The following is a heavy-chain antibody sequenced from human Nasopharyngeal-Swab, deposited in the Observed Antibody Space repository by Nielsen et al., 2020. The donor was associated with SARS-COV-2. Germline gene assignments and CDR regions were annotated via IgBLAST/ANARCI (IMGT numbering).Heavy chain of an antibody. CDR3: ARETVLRYFDWLLNDAFDI. J-gene: IGHJ3*02. Sequence: ESLKISCTVSGGSISSYYWSWIRQPPGKGLEWIGYIYYSGSTNYNPSLKSRVTISVDTSKNQFSLKLSSVTAADTAVYYCARETVLRYFDWLLNDAFDIWGQGTMVTVSS. D-gene: IGHD3-9*01. V-gene: IGHV4-59*13. CDR2: IYYSGST. CDR1: GGSISSYY.